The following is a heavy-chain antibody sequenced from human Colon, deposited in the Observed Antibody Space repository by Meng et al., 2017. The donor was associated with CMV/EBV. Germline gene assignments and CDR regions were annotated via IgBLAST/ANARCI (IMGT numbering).Heavy chain of an antibody. V-gene: IGHV3-21*01. CDR2: ISSSSSYI. CDR1: GFTFSSYS. CDR3: ARKMVGATLDY. D-gene: IGHD1-26*01. J-gene: IGHJ4*02. Sequence: GESLKISCAAPGFTFSSYSMNWVRQAPGKGLEWVSSISSSSSYIYYADSVKGRFTISRDNAKNSLYLQMNSLRAEDTAVYYCARKMVGATLDYWGQGTLVTVSS.